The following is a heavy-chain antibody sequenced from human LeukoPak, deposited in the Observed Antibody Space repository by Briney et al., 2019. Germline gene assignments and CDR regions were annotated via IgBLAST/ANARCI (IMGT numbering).Heavy chain of an antibody. J-gene: IGHJ4*02. CDR2: IYYSGST. Sequence: PSETLSLTCTVSGGSISSSSYYWGWIRQPPGKGLEWIGSIYYSGSTYYNPSLKSRVTISVDTSKNQFSLKLSSVTATDTAVYYCARGRGYYDILTGYFPFGYWGQGTLVTVSS. CDR1: GGSISSSSYY. D-gene: IGHD3-9*01. V-gene: IGHV4-39*01. CDR3: ARGRGYYDILTGYFPFGY.